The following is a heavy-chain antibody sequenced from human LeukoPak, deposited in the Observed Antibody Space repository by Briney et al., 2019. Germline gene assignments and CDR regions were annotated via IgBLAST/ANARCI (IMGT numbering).Heavy chain of an antibody. V-gene: IGHV3-30*04. CDR1: GFTFSSYA. Sequence: PGRSLRLSCAASGFTFSSYAMHWVRQAPGKGLEWLAYIRYDGSSKYYADFVKGRFTISRDYSKNTLYLHMNSLRAEDTAVYYCARDQAGSGHYADYWGQGTMVTVSS. D-gene: IGHD3-10*01. CDR3: ARDQAGSGHYADY. CDR2: IRYDGSSK. J-gene: IGHJ4*02.